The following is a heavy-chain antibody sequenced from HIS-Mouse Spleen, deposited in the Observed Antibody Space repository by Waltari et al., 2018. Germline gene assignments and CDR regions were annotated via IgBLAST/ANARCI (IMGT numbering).Heavy chain of an antibody. CDR3: ARDHRGGDYRNAFDI. Sequence: EVQLVESGGGLIQPGGSRRLSCAASGFTVSSTYMNWVLQPPGKGLEWVSVIYSGGSTYYADSVKGRFTISRDNSKNTLYLQMNSLRAEDTAVYYCARDHRGGDYRNAFDIWGQGTMVTVSS. V-gene: IGHV3-53*01. D-gene: IGHD2-21*02. CDR2: IYSGGST. J-gene: IGHJ3*02. CDR1: GFTVSSTY.